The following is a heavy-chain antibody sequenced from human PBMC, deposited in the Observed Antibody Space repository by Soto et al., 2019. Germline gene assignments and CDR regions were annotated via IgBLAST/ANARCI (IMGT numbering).Heavy chain of an antibody. CDR3: MLGSGWKDFDY. V-gene: IGHV4-39*01. D-gene: IGHD3-22*01. J-gene: IGHJ4*02. CDR1: GGSISGSSYY. CDR2: IYYSGST. Sequence: SETLSLTCTVSGGSISGSSYYWGWIRQPPGKGLEWIGNIYYSGSTYYNPSLKSRVTISVDTSKNQFSLRLSSVTAADTAVYYCMLGSGWKDFDYWGQGTLVTVS.